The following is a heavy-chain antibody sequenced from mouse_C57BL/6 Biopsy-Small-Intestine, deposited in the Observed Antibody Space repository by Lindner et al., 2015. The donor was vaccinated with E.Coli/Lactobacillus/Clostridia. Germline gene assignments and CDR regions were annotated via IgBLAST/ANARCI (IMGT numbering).Heavy chain of an antibody. D-gene: IGHD1-1*02. V-gene: IGHV1-4*01. CDR2: INPSSGYT. CDR3: ARVSDGGFAY. Sequence: VQLQESGAELARPSASVKMSCKASGYTFTSYTMHWVKQRPGQGLEWIGYINPSSGYTKYNQKFKDKATLTADKSSSTAYMQLSSLTSEDSAVYYCARVSDGGFAYWGQGTLVTVSA. CDR1: GYTFTSYT. J-gene: IGHJ3*01.